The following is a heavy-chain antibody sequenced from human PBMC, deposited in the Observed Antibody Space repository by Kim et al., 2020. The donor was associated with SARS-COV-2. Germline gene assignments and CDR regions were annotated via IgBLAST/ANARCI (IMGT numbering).Heavy chain of an antibody. CDR1: GFTVSSNY. D-gene: IGHD3-10*01. J-gene: IGHJ4*02. Sequence: GGSLRLSCAASGFTVSSNYMSWVRQAPGKGLEWVSVIYSGGSTYYADSVKGRFTISRDNSKNTLYLQMNSLRAEDTAVYYCLATYQNYGSGSYYQSFDYWGQGTLVTVSS. CDR2: IYSGGST. CDR3: LATYQNYGSGSYYQSFDY. V-gene: IGHV3-66*01.